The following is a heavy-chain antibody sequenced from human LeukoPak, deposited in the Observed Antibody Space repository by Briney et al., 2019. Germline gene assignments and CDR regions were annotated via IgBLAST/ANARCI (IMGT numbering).Heavy chain of an antibody. CDR1: GFTFDDYA. D-gene: IGHD3-10*01. Sequence: GGSLGLSCAASGFTFDDYAMHWVRQAPGKGLEWVSGISWNSGSIGYADSVKGRFTISRDNAKNSLYLQMNSLRAEDMALYYCATTRDGSGSYQSAFDIWGQGTMVTVSS. V-gene: IGHV3-9*03. CDR3: ATTRDGSGSYQSAFDI. J-gene: IGHJ3*02. CDR2: ISWNSGSI.